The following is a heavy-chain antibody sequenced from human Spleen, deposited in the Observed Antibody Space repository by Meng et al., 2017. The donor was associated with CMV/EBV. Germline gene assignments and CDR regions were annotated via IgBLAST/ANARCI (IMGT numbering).Heavy chain of an antibody. CDR3: ARVFRENKWELMVGSNYYYAMDV. D-gene: IGHD1-26*01. CDR2: ISAHSGNT. Sequence: ASVKVSCKASGYNFRNFGISWVRQAPGQGLEWMGWISAHSGNTNYGQKVQGRVSMTADTSTSTVYMELRNLRSDDTAVYYCARVFRENKWELMVGSNYYYAMDVWGQGTTVTVSS. V-gene: IGHV1-18*01. J-gene: IGHJ6*02. CDR1: GYNFRNFG.